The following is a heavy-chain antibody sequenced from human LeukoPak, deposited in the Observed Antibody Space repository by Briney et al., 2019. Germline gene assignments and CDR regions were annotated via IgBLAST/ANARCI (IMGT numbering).Heavy chain of an antibody. J-gene: IGHJ3*02. CDR1: GYIFTNYY. CDR2: IIPIFGTA. CDR3: ARVKARGIVVVPGAFDI. D-gene: IGHD3-22*01. Sequence: ASVKVSCKASGYIFTNYYMHWVRQTPGQGLEWMGGIIPIFGTANYTQKFQGRVTITTDESTSTAYMELSSLRSEDTAVYYCARVKARGIVVVPGAFDIWGQGTMVTVSS. V-gene: IGHV1-69*05.